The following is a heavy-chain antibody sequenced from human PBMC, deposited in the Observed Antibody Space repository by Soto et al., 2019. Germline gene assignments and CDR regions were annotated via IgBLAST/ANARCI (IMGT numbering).Heavy chain of an antibody. D-gene: IGHD2-2*01. CDR2: ISGGGDRT. J-gene: IGHJ2*01. V-gene: IGHV3-23*01. CDR3: XRXXLGSTSRPDWWYFDL. CDR1: GFTFINYA. Sequence: EVQLLESGGGLVQPGGSLRLSCVGSGFTFINYAMNWVRQTPGKGLEWVSTISGGGDRTFDADTVKGRFTISRDNSKXTXXXXXXXXXXXXXXXXXXXRXXLGSTSRPDWWYFDLWGRGTLVTVSS.